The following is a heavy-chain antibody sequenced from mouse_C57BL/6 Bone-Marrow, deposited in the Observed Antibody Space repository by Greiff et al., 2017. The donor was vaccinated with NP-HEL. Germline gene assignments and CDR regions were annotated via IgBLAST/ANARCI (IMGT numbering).Heavy chain of an antibody. D-gene: IGHD1-1*01. J-gene: IGHJ2*01. Sequence: EVKLVESGPGLVKPSQSLSLTCSVTGYSITSGYYWNWIRQFPGNKLGWMGYISYDGSNNYNPSLKNRISITRDTSKNQFFLKLNSVTTEDTATYYCARDYYGSSYPGYFDYWGQGTTLTVSS. CDR1: GYSITSGYY. CDR3: ARDYYGSSYPGYFDY. CDR2: ISYDGSN. V-gene: IGHV3-6*01.